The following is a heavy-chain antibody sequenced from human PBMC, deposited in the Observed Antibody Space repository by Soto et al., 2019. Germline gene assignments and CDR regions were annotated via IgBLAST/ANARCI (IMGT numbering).Heavy chain of an antibody. V-gene: IGHV4-34*01. CDR1: GGSFGGYY. J-gene: IGHJ3*02. CDR2: INQSGST. Sequence: SETLSLTCAVYGGSFGGYYWNLIRLPQGKGLEWIGQINQSGSTNYSPSLKSRVTVSVDTSNNQFSLKLHSVTAADTAVYYCARGRYSDSSGFYDAFDIWGQGTMVTVSS. CDR3: ARGRYSDSSGFYDAFDI. D-gene: IGHD3-22*01.